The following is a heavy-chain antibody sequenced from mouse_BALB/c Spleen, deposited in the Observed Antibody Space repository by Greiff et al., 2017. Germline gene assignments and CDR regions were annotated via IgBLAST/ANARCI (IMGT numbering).Heavy chain of an antibody. CDR2: ILPGSGST. V-gene: IGHV1-9*01. CDR3: ARSSLLRPPWFAY. Sequence: VHLVESGAELMKPGASVKISCKATGYTFSSYWIEWVKQRPGHGLEWIGEILPGSGSTNYNEKFKGKATFTADTSSNTAYMQLSSLTSEDSAVYYCARSSLLRPPWFAYWGQGTLVTVSA. D-gene: IGHD1-2*01. CDR1: GYTFSSYW. J-gene: IGHJ3*01.